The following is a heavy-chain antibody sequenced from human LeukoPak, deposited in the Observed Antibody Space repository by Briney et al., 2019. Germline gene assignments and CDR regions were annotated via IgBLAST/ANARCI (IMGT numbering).Heavy chain of an antibody. J-gene: IGHJ4*02. V-gene: IGHV3-11*03. CDR1: GFTFSDYY. CDR3: ARSRYDILTGYFDY. CDR2: ISSGTIYT. D-gene: IGHD3-9*01. Sequence: GGSLRLSCAASGFTFSDYYMGWIRQAPGKGLELGSYISSGTIYTKYSDSVTGRFTISRDNAKNSLYLQMNSLRTEDTAVYYCARSRYDILTGYFDYWGQGVLITVSS.